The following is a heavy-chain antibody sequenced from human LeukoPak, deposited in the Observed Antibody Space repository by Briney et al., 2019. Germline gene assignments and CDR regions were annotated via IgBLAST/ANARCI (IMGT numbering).Heavy chain of an antibody. Sequence: PGGSLRLSCAASGFTFDDYGMSWVRQAPGKGLEWVSGINWNGGSTGYADSVKGRFTISRDNAKNSLYLQMNSLRAEDTALYYCARGYYYDSSGYYGTFDYWGQGTLVTVSS. V-gene: IGHV3-20*04. D-gene: IGHD3-22*01. CDR3: ARGYYYDSSGYYGTFDY. CDR1: GFTFDDYG. CDR2: INWNGGST. J-gene: IGHJ4*02.